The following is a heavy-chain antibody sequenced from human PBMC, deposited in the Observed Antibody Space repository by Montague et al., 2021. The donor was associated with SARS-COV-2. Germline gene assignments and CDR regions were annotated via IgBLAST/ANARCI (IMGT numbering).Heavy chain of an antibody. V-gene: IGHV4-34*01. CDR1: GGSLTNHY. Sequence: SETLSLTCAVYGGSLTNHYWTWVRQPPGNGLEWVGEVNQSGRTTHCNPSLRSRVTISVDRSNNQVSLTLESVTAADTAVYYCARVPLHFDGFDYWGQGSLVTVSS. J-gene: IGHJ4*02. D-gene: IGHD3-9*01. CDR2: VNQSGRTT. CDR3: ARVPLHFDGFDY.